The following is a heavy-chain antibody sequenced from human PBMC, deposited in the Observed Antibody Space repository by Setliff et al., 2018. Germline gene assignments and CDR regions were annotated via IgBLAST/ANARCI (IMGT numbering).Heavy chain of an antibody. J-gene: IGHJ4*02. CDR2: IIPILGIA. Sequence: SVKVSCKASGGTFSSYAISWVRQAPGQGLEWMGGIIPILGIANYAQKFQGRVTITTDESTSTAYMELSNLRSEDTAVYYCARWGTAMVSFSDYWCQGTLVTVSS. CDR3: ARWGTAMVSFSDY. D-gene: IGHD5-18*01. V-gene: IGHV1-69*10. CDR1: GGTFSSYA.